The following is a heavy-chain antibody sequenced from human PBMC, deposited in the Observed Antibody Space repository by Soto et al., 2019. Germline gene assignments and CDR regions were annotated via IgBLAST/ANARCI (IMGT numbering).Heavy chain of an antibody. CDR1: GGSISSGGYY. J-gene: IGHJ4*02. CDR2: IYYSGST. Sequence: SETLSLTCTVSGGSISSGGYYWSWIRQHPGQGLEWIGYIYYSGSTCYNPSLKSRVTISVDTSKNQFSLKLSSVTAADTAVYYCARAYYDILTGQYYFDYWGQGALVTVSS. D-gene: IGHD3-9*01. CDR3: ARAYYDILTGQYYFDY. V-gene: IGHV4-31*03.